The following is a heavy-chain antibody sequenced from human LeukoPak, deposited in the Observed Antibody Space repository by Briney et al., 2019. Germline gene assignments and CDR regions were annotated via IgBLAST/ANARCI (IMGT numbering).Heavy chain of an antibody. J-gene: IGHJ4*02. CDR1: GFTLRSYG. Sequence: PGRSLRLSCAASGFTLRSYGMHWVRQAPGEGLEWVAVIWHDGSVLDYSESVKGRFTVSRDYRKNTLYLQMDSLRVEDTAVYYCARDRGQDDPIDIWGQGTLVTVSS. D-gene: IGHD3-10*01. CDR3: ARDRGQDDPIDI. V-gene: IGHV3-33*01. CDR2: IWHDGSVL.